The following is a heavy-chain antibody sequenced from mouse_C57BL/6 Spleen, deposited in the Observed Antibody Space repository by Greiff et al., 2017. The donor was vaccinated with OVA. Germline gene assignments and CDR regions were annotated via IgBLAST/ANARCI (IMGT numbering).Heavy chain of an antibody. Sequence: EVKLMESGGGLVQPGGSLKLSCAASGFTFSDYYMYWVRQTPEKRLEWVAYISNGGGSTYYPDTVKGRFTISRDNAKNTLYLQMSRLKSEDTAMYDCARRGTRDYAMDYWGQGTSVTVSS. J-gene: IGHJ4*01. CDR2: ISNGGGST. CDR1: GFTFSDYY. D-gene: IGHD3-3*01. V-gene: IGHV5-12*01. CDR3: ARRGTRDYAMDY.